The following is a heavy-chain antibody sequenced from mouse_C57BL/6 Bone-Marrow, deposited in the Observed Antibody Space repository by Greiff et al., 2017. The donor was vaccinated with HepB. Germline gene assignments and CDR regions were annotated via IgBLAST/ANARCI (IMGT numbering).Heavy chain of an antibody. CDR3: ASILYDCYWAY. D-gene: IGHD2-3*01. Sequence: QVQLQQSGPELVKPGASVKISCKASGYAFSSSWMNWVKQRPGKGLEWIGRIYPGDGDTNYNGKFKGKATLTADKSSSTAYMQLSSLTSEDSAVYFCASILYDCYWAYWGQGTLVTVSA. V-gene: IGHV1-82*01. CDR1: GYAFSSSW. CDR2: IYPGDGDT. J-gene: IGHJ3*01.